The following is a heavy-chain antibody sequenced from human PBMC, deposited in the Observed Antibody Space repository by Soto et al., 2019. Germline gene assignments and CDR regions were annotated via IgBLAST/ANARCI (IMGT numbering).Heavy chain of an antibody. Sequence: EVQLVESGGGLVQPGRSLRLSCAASGFTFDDYAMHWVRQAPGKGLEWVSGISWNSGSIGYADSVKGRFTISRDNAKNSLYLQMNSLRAEDTALYYCAKALAVAGPFDPWGQGTLVTVSS. CDR2: ISWNSGSI. CDR3: AKALAVAGPFDP. D-gene: IGHD6-19*01. V-gene: IGHV3-9*01. J-gene: IGHJ5*02. CDR1: GFTFDDYA.